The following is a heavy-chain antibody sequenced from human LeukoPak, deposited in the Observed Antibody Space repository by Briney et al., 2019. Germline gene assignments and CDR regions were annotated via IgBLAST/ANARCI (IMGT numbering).Heavy chain of an antibody. Sequence: GGSLRLSCAASGFTFSSYAMSWVRQAPGKRLEWVSAISGSGGSTYYADSVKGRFTISRDNSKNTLYLQMNSLRAEDTAVYYCARGACSGGDCYPDYWGQGTLVTVSS. CDR1: GFTFSSYA. D-gene: IGHD2-21*02. J-gene: IGHJ4*02. CDR3: ARGACSGGDCYPDY. V-gene: IGHV3-23*01. CDR2: ISGSGGST.